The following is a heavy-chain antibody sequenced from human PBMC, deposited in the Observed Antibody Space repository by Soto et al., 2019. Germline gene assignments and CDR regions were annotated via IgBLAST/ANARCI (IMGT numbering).Heavy chain of an antibody. CDR2: IGVSGTST. Sequence: LSLSSAASGFTFRTYAMNWVRQAPGKGLEWVSAIGVSGTSTYYADSVKGRFTISRDNSKNTLYLQMNSLRAEDTAIYYCAKDGSPATVVTPPFHYWGRGALVTVSS. V-gene: IGHV3-23*01. D-gene: IGHD4-17*01. CDR1: GFTFRTYA. CDR3: AKDGSPATVVTPPFHY. J-gene: IGHJ4*02.